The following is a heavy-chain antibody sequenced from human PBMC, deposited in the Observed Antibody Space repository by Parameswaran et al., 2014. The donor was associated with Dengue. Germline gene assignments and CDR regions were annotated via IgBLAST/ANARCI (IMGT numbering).Heavy chain of an antibody. CDR3: ARVLLGRATNLNYYGMDV. Sequence: RWIRQPPGKGLEWIGYIYYSGSTNYNPSLKSRVTISVDTSKNQFSLKLSSVTAADTAVYYCARVLLGRATNLNYYGMDVWGQGTTVTVSS. V-gene: IGHV4-59*01. J-gene: IGHJ6*02. CDR2: IYYSGST. D-gene: IGHD1-26*01.